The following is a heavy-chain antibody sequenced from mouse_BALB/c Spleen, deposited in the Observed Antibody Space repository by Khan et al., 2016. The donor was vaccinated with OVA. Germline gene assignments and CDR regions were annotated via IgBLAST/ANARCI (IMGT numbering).Heavy chain of an antibody. Sequence: EVQLVESGPGLVKPSQSLSLTCTVTGYSITSDYAWNWIRQFPGNKLEWMGYITYSGRTSSIPSLKGRISITRDTSKNQFCLQLNSVTTEDTATYYCARWFAYWGQGTLVTVAA. CDR2: ITYSGRT. J-gene: IGHJ3*01. CDR1: GYSITSDYA. V-gene: IGHV3-2*02. CDR3: ARWFAY.